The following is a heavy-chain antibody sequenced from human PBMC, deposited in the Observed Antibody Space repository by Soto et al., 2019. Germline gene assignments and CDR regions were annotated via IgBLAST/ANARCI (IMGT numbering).Heavy chain of an antibody. Sequence: SETLSLTCAVYGGSFSGYYWSWIRQPPGKGLEWIGEINHSGSTNYNPSLKSRVTISVDTSKNQFSLKLSSVTAADTAVYYCARGKTAARYGMDVWGQGTTVTVSS. V-gene: IGHV4-34*01. D-gene: IGHD6-6*01. J-gene: IGHJ6*02. CDR2: INHSGST. CDR1: GGSFSGYY. CDR3: ARGKTAARYGMDV.